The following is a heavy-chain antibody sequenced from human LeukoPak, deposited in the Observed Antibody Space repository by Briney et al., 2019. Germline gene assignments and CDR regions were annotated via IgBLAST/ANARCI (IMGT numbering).Heavy chain of an antibody. CDR3: AKDLLEWLLYYFDY. J-gene: IGHJ4*02. CDR2: ISGSGGST. CDR1: GFTFSSYA. Sequence: PGGSLRLSCAASGFTFSSYAMSWVRQAPGKGLEWVSAISGSGGSTYYADSVQGRFTISRDNSKNTLYLQMNSLRAEDTAVYYCAKDLLEWLLYYFDYWGQGTLVTVSS. V-gene: IGHV3-23*01. D-gene: IGHD3-3*01.